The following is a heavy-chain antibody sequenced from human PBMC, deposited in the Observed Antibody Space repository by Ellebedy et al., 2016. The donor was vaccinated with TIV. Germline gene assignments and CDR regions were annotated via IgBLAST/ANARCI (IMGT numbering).Heavy chain of an antibody. D-gene: IGHD3-9*01. CDR2: IYYSGST. V-gene: IGHV4-59*08. Sequence: MPSETLSLTCTVSGGSISSYYWSWIRQPPGKGLEWIGYIYYSGSTNYNPSLKSRVTISVDMSKNQFSLKLSSVTAADTAVYYCARQRFDSTNDWYFDLWGRGTLVTVSS. J-gene: IGHJ2*01. CDR3: ARQRFDSTNDWYFDL. CDR1: GGSISSYY.